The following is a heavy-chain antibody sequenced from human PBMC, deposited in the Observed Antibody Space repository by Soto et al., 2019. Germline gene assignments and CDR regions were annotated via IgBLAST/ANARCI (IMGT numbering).Heavy chain of an antibody. CDR3: AKGSHYDILTAYHAFDY. CDR1: GFIVSSSY. Sequence: GGSLRLSCAASGFIVSSSYMSWVRQAPGKGLEWVAVIYSAGSTYYADSVKGRLTISRDNSKNTLYLQMNSLRAEDTALYYCAKGSHYDILTAYHAFDYWGPGTLVTVSS. V-gene: IGHV3-53*01. J-gene: IGHJ4*02. D-gene: IGHD3-9*01. CDR2: IYSAGST.